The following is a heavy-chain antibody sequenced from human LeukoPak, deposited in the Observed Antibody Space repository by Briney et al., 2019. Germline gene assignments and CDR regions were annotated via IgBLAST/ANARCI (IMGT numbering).Heavy chain of an antibody. CDR2: INTTSGGT. CDR3: ARSHYYGSGSVYGMDV. CDR1: GYTFTGYY. D-gene: IGHD3-10*01. Sequence: ASLKASCKASGYTFTGYYMHSVRQAPGQRLEWIGWINTTSGGTNYAQKFKGWVTMTRDTSISTAYMELSRLRSDDTAVYYCARSHYYGSGSVYGMDVWGKGTTVTVSS. V-gene: IGHV1-2*04. J-gene: IGHJ6*04.